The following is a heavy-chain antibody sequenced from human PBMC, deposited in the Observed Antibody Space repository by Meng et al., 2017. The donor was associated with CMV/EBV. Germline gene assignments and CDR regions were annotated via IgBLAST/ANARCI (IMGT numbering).Heavy chain of an antibody. CDR3: ARNNAFDI. J-gene: IGHJ3*02. CDR2: ISSSGSTI. CDR1: GFTFSGYW. Sequence: GESLKISCAASGFTFSGYWMTWVRQAPGKGLEWVSYISSSGSTIYYADSVKGRFTISRDNAKNSLYLQMNSLRAEDTAVYYCARNNAFDIWGQGTMVTVSS. V-gene: IGHV3-48*04.